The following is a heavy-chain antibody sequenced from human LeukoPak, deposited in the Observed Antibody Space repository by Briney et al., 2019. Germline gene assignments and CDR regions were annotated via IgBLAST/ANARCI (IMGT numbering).Heavy chain of an antibody. J-gene: IGHJ4*02. CDR3: ARDPSNSSGWYIFFDF. CDR1: GYXFTRYG. V-gene: IGHV1-18*01. Sequence: ASVKVSCKASGYXFTRYGITWVRQAPGQGLEWMGWISAYNGDTKYAQKLQGRVTMTTDTSTSTAYMELRSLRSDDTAVYYCARDPSNSSGWYIFFDFWGQGTLVAVSS. CDR2: ISAYNGDT. D-gene: IGHD6-19*01.